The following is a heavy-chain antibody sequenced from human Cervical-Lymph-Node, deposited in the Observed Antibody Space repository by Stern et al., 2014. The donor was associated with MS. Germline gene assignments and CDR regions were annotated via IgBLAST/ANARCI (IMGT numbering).Heavy chain of an antibody. Sequence: QVQLVQSGAEVKKPGASVKVSCKASGYTFTSYGISWVRQAPGKGLEWMGWISAYNGNTNYAQKLQGRVPMTTDQSTSTAYMEVRSLRSDDTAVYYCARGNTLPYDYGDFFDYWGQGTLVTVSS. CDR1: GYTFTSYG. CDR3: ARGNTLPYDYGDFFDY. CDR2: ISAYNGNT. V-gene: IGHV1-18*01. J-gene: IGHJ4*02. D-gene: IGHD4-17*01.